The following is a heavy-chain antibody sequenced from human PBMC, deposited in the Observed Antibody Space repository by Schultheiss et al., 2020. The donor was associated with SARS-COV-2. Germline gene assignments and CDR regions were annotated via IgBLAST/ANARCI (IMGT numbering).Heavy chain of an antibody. J-gene: IGHJ6*02. CDR1: GYTFTSYG. D-gene: IGHD6-13*01. V-gene: IGHV1-3*01. CDR3: ATEGARGSSWYPRGLDV. Sequence: ASVKVSCKASGYTFTSYGISWVRQAPGQRLEWMGWINAGNGNTKYSQKFQGRVTITADKSTSTAYMELSSLRSEDTAVYYCATEGARGSSWYPRGLDVWGQGTTVTVSS. CDR2: INAGNGNT.